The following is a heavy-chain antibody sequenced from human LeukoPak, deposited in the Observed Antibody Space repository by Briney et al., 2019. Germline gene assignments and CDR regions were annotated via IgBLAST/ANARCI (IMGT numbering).Heavy chain of an antibody. V-gene: IGHV4-38-2*02. Sequence: SETLSLTCTVSGGSISSYYWSWIRQPPGKGLEWIGSIYHSGSTYYNPSLKSRVTISVDTSKNQFSLKLSSVTAADTAVYYCARDDLYGSSWYWGQGTLVTVSS. CDR2: IYHSGST. J-gene: IGHJ4*02. D-gene: IGHD6-13*01. CDR3: ARDDLYGSSWY. CDR1: GGSISSYY.